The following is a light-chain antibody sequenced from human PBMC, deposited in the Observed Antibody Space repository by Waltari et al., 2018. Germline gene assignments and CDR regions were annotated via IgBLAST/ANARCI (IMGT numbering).Light chain of an antibody. CDR3: HQYNHWPTFT. CDR2: GAP. CDR1: QSVGHN. V-gene: IGKV3-15*01. Sequence: EIEMTQSPATLSVSPGERVTLSCRASQSVGHNLAWYQQRPGQAPRLLIYGAPTRATDTSARFSGSGSGTDFTLTISALQSEDLAVYYCHQYNHWPTFTFGQGTKLQIE. J-gene: IGKJ2*01.